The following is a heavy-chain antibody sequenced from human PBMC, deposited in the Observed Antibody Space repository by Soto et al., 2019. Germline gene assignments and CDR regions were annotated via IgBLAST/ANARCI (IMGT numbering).Heavy chain of an antibody. CDR2: IYSDGST. D-gene: IGHD4-17*01. CDR1: GLIVSSNY. Sequence: EVLLVESGGVLVQPGGSLILSCAASGLIVSSNYMSWVRQAPGKGLEWVSIIYSDGSTYYADSVNGRFTISGDNSKNTLFLQMNNLRAEDTAVYYFARSTVTTYYYYYMDVWGKGTTVTVSS. J-gene: IGHJ6*03. V-gene: IGHV3-66*01. CDR3: ARSTVTTYYYYYMDV.